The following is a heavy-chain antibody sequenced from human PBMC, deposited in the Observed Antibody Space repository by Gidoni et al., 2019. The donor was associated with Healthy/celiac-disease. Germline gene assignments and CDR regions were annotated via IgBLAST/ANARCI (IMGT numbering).Heavy chain of an antibody. Sequence: QVQLQESGPGLVQPSQTLSLPCTVPGGSISSGGYYWSWIRQHPGKGLEWIGYIYYSGSTYYNPSLKSRVTISVDTSKNQFSLKLSSVTAADTAVHYCARDLTHNYGGVHYYYGMDVWGQGTTVTVSS. CDR1: GGSISSGGYY. V-gene: IGHV4-31*03. CDR3: ARDLTHNYGGVHYYYGMDV. D-gene: IGHD4-17*01. CDR2: IYYSGST. J-gene: IGHJ6*02.